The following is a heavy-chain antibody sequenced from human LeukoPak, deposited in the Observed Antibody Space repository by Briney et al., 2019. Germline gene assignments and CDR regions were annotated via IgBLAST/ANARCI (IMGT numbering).Heavy chain of an antibody. D-gene: IGHD6-19*01. CDR2: TNQDGSRK. J-gene: IGHJ4*02. Sequence: GGSLRLSCAASGFSVSSDSMTWVRRAPGKGLEWVANTNQDGSRKKYVDSVRGRFTVSRDNAKNSVYLQMNSLGVEDTAIYYCARDSGWTFDSWGQGTLVTVSS. V-gene: IGHV3-7*01. CDR3: ARDSGWTFDS. CDR1: GFSVSSDS.